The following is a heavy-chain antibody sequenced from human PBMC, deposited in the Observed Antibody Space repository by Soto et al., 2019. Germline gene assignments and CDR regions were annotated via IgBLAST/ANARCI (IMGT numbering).Heavy chain of an antibody. V-gene: IGHV4-39*01. J-gene: IGHJ4*02. D-gene: IGHD6-6*01. Sequence: SETLSLTCTVSGGSISSSSYYWGWIRQPPGKGLEWIGSIYYSGSTYYNPSLKSRVTISVGTSKNQFSLKLSSVTAADTAVYYCARHLREAARPGFYFDYWGQGTLVTVSS. CDR2: IYYSGST. CDR3: ARHLREAARPGFYFDY. CDR1: GGSISSSSYY.